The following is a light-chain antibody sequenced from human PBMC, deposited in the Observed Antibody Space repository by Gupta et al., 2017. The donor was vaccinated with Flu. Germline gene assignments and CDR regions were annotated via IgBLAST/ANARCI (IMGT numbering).Light chain of an antibody. CDR1: QSVSYY. V-gene: IGKV3-11*01. J-gene: IGKJ2*01. Sequence: PGARAPLSCRARQSVSYYLAWYQQKPGQAPRLLIYKASHRAPGIPARVRGSGSGTDLTLTISSLEPEDFAIYYCQQRSNWYTFGQGTKLEIK. CDR3: QQRSNWYT. CDR2: KAS.